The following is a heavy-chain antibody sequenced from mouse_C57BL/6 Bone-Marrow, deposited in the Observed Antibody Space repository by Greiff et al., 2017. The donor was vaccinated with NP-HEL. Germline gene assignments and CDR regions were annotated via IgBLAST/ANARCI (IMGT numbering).Heavy chain of an antibody. D-gene: IGHD1-1*01. CDR1: GYSIISGYY. V-gene: IGHV3-6*01. CDR2: ISYDGSN. Sequence: EVKLVESGPGLVKPSQSLSLPCSVTGYSIISGYYWNWIRQFPGNKLEWMAYISYDGSNNYNPSLKNRISITRDISKNQFFLKLTSVTTEDTATYYCAREGGYYGSPFAYWGQGTLVTVSA. J-gene: IGHJ3*01. CDR3: AREGGYYGSPFAY.